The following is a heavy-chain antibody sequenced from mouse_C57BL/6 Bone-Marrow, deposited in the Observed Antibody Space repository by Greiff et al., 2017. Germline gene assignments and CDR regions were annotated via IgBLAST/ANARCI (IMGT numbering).Heavy chain of an antibody. CDR2: IDPETGGT. CDR1: GYTFTDYE. CDR3: TTYYSNYPFAY. Sequence: QVQLQQSGAELVRPGASVTLSCKASGYTFTDYEMHWVKQTPVHGLEWIGAIDPETGGTAYNQKFKGKAILTADKSSSTAYMELRSLTSEDSAVYYCTTYYSNYPFAYWGQGTLVTVSA. J-gene: IGHJ3*01. V-gene: IGHV1-15*01. D-gene: IGHD2-5*01.